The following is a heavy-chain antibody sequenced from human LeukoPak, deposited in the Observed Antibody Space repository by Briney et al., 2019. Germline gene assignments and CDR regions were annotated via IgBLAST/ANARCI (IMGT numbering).Heavy chain of an antibody. CDR3: ARGIAYCGGDCYSGQVDFDY. D-gene: IGHD2-21*02. Sequence: SETLSLTCTVSGGSISSSSYYWGWIRQPPGKGLEWIGGIYYSGSTYYNPSLKSRVTISVDTSKNQFSLKLSSVTAADTAVYYCARGIAYCGGDCYSGQVDFDYWGQGTLVTVSS. CDR1: GGSISSSSYY. J-gene: IGHJ4*02. V-gene: IGHV4-39*01. CDR2: IYYSGST.